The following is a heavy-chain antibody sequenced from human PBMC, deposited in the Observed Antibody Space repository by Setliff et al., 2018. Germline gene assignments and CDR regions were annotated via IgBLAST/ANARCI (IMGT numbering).Heavy chain of an antibody. CDR3: AIPSSGNFYFDY. V-gene: IGHV1-69*13. Sequence: GASVKVSCKASGGTFSSYAITGVRQAPGQGLEWMGGIIPIFGTAKYAQKFQGRVTITADQSTRTAYMELSSLRSEDTAVYYCAIPSSGNFYFDYWGQGTLVTVSS. D-gene: IGHD1-26*01. J-gene: IGHJ4*02. CDR2: IIPIFGTA. CDR1: GGTFSSYA.